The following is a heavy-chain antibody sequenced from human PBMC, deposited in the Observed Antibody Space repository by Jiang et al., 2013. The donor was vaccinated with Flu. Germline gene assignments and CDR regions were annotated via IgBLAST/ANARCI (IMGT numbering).Heavy chain of an antibody. CDR1: GFTFSGYW. V-gene: IGHV3-7*03. CDR2: IKQDGSEK. Sequence: VQLVESGGGLVQPGGSLRLSCAASGFTFSGYWMSWVRQAPGKGLEWVANIKQDGSEKYYVDSVKGRFTISRDNAKNSLYLQMNSLRAEDTAVYYCARRWIQLWPFDYWGQGTLVTVSS. CDR3: ARRWIQLWPFDY. J-gene: IGHJ4*02. D-gene: IGHD5-18*01.